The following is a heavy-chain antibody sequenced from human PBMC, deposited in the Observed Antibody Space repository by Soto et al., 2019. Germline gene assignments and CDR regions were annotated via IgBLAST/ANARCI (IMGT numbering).Heavy chain of an antibody. CDR1: GFTFSGSA. CDR2: IRSKANSYAT. J-gene: IGHJ6*02. V-gene: IGHV3-73*01. D-gene: IGHD5-12*01. CDR3: TRHPDVDIVATSGYYYGMDV. Sequence: EVQLVESGGGLVQPGGSLKLSCAASGFTFSGSAMHWVRQASGKGLEWVGRIRSKANSYATAYAASVKGRFTISRDDSKNTAYLQMNSLKTEDTAVYYCTRHPDVDIVATSGYYYGMDVWGQGTTVTVSS.